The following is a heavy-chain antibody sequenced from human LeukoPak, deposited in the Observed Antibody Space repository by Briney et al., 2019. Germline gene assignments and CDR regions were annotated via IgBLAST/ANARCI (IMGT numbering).Heavy chain of an antibody. CDR2: INPSGGST. D-gene: IGHD3-9*01. CDR1: GYTFTSYY. V-gene: IGHV1-46*01. CDR3: ARDPTYYDILTGYRGTYYFDY. J-gene: IGHJ4*02. Sequence: GASVKVSCKASGYTFTSYYMHWVRQAPGQGLEWMGIINPSGGSTSYAQKFQGRVTMTRDTSTSTVYMELSSLRSEDTAVYYCARDPTYYDILTGYRGTYYFDYWGQGTLVTVSS.